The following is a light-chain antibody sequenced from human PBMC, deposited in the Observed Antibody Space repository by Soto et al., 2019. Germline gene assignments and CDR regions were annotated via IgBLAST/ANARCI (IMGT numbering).Light chain of an antibody. CDR1: SSNIGSNT. Sequence: QAVVTQPPSASGTPGQRVTISCSGSSSNIGSNTVNWYQQLPGTAPKLLIYGNTNRPSGVPDRFSGSKSGTSASLAITGLQAEDEADYYCQSYDNSLSASLFGGGTKLTVL. J-gene: IGLJ3*02. V-gene: IGLV1-44*01. CDR3: QSYDNSLSASL. CDR2: GNT.